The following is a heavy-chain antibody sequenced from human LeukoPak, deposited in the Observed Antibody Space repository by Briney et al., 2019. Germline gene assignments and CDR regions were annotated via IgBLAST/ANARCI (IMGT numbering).Heavy chain of an antibody. CDR3: ARAKSSGYYPA. J-gene: IGHJ5*02. CDR2: ISSSGSTI. D-gene: IGHD3-22*01. Sequence: GGSLRLSCAASGFTFSSYSMNWVRQAPGKGLEWVSYISSSGSTIYYADSVKGRFTISRDNAKNSLYLQMNSLRAEDTAVYYCARAKSSGYYPAWGQGTLVTVSS. CDR1: GFTFSSYS. V-gene: IGHV3-48*04.